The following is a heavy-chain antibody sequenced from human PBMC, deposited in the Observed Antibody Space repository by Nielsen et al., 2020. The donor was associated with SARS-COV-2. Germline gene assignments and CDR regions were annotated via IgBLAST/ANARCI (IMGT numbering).Heavy chain of an antibody. CDR2: ISYDGTSE. Sequence: GESLKISCAASGFSFSTFSNYGMHWVRQAPGKGLEWVAIISYDGTSEYTADSVKGRFTVSRDNSKNTVFLQMNSLRPEDTAVYYCAKDPQRYYQVAHFDYWGQGTLVTVSS. J-gene: IGHJ4*02. V-gene: IGHV3-30*18. CDR3: AKDPQRYYQVAHFDY. CDR1: GFSFSTFSNYG. D-gene: IGHD3-10*01.